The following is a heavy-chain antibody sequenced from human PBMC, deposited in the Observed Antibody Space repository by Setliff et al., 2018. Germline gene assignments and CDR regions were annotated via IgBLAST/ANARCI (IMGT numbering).Heavy chain of an antibody. CDR2: IIHSGST. CDR3: ARRQKTYGSGSYSQFDY. CDR1: GGSFSGYY. J-gene: IGHJ4*02. V-gene: IGHV4-34*12. Sequence: SETLSLTCAVYGGSFSGYYWRWIRQPPGKRLEWIGEIIHSGSTDYSPSFQGQVTISADKSISTAYLQWSSLKASDTAMYYCARRQKTYGSGSYSQFDYWGQGTLVTVSS. D-gene: IGHD3-10*01.